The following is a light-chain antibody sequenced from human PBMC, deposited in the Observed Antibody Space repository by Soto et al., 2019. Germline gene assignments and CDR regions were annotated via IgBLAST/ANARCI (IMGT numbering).Light chain of an antibody. CDR3: AAWDDSLNGPV. CDR1: SSNIGSNT. V-gene: IGLV1-44*01. J-gene: IGLJ2*01. CDR2: SNN. Sequence: QSVLTQPPSASGTPGQRVTISCSGSSSNIGSNTVNWYQQLPGTAPKLLIYSNNHRPSGVPDRFSGSKSGTSASLAISGLQSEDEADYYCAAWDDSLNGPVFGGGTKLTV.